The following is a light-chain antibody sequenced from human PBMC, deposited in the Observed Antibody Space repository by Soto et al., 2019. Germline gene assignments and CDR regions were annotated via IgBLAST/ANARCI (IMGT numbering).Light chain of an antibody. CDR3: GTWDSSLSSGV. Sequence: QSVLTQPPSLSATPGQTVTISCSGSSSNIKYNYVCWYQTVPGTAPKLLIYDNDKRPSGMPDRFSGSKSGTSATLAITGLETGDEADYYCGTWDSSLSSGVVGAGTKLTVL. CDR1: SSNIKYNY. CDR2: DND. V-gene: IGLV1-51*01. J-gene: IGLJ3*02.